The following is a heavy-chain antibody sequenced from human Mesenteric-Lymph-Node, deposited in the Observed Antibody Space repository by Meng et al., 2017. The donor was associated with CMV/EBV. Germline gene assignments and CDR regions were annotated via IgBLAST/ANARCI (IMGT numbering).Heavy chain of an antibody. J-gene: IGHJ3*02. CDR3: ARLEWLLFAFHI. V-gene: IGHV3-38-3*01. D-gene: IGHD3-3*01. Sequence: RQAPGKGLEWVSSINGGSTHSADSRKGRFIIARDNSKRTLHLLMNSLRAEDTAVYYCARLEWLLFAFHIWGQGTMVTVSS. CDR2: INGGST.